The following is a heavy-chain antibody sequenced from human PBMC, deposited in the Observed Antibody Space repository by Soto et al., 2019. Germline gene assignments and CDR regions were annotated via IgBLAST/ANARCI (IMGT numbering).Heavy chain of an antibody. CDR3: ARGFRAGSFGVVITIPTGTRPYYYYMDV. V-gene: IGHV4-59*12. J-gene: IGHJ6*03. CDR2: ICNSGTT. Sequence: SETLSLTCTVSGGSIRSYCWTWIRQPPGEGLEWIGCICNSGTTNYNPSLKSRVAISIDTQKNQFSLQLSSVTVADTAFYYCARGFRAGSFGVVITIPTGTRPYYYYMDVWGKGTTVTVSS. D-gene: IGHD3-3*01. CDR1: GGSIRSYC.